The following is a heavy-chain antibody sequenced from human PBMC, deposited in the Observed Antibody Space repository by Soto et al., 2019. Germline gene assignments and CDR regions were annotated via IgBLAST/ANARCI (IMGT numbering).Heavy chain of an antibody. CDR2: MSGSGERT. J-gene: IGHJ6*02. Sequence: YLRLSCAASGFTFSSYAMAWVRQSPGKLLEWVSAMSGSGERTHYTESVKGRFTISRDNSINRLWLKMNTLRAEDTAIYYCAKGKTHYDVLAGYWGYFYDLDVWGPRTTVTASS. V-gene: IGHV3-23*01. D-gene: IGHD3-9*01. CDR3: AKGKTHYDVLAGYWGYFYDLDV. CDR1: GFTFSSYA.